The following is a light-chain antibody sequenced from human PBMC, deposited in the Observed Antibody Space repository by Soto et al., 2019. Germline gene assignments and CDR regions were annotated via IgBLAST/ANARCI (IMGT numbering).Light chain of an antibody. V-gene: IGKV3-20*01. J-gene: IGKJ1*01. CDR2: GAS. CDR3: QQYGSSGT. CDR1: QSVSSNY. Sequence: DIVLTQSPGTLSLSPGERATPSCRASQSVSSNYLAWYQQKPGQAHRLLIYGASNRATGIPDRFSGSGSGTDFTLTISRLEPEDFAVYYCQQYGSSGTFGQGTKVDI.